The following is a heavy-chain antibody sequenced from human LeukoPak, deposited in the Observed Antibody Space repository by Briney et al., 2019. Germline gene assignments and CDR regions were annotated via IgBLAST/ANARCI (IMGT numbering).Heavy chain of an antibody. Sequence: SETLSLTCTVSGGSISSYYWSWIRQPPGKGLEWIGYIYYSGSTNYNPSLKSRVTISVDTSKNQFSLKLSSVTAADTAVYYCARGHCSSTSCYTGVFDYWGQGTLVTVSS. D-gene: IGHD2-2*02. CDR3: ARGHCSSTSCYTGVFDY. CDR1: GGSISSYY. J-gene: IGHJ4*02. CDR2: IYYSGST. V-gene: IGHV4-59*01.